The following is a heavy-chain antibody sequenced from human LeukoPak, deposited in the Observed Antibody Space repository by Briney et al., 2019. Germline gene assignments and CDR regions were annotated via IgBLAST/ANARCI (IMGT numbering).Heavy chain of an antibody. CDR1: GYTFTNYA. D-gene: IGHD5-24*01. CDR2: INAGNGNT. V-gene: IGHV1-3*01. CDR3: ARDPTTSGMATYNYFDY. J-gene: IGHJ4*02. Sequence: GASVKVSCKASGYTFTNYAMHWVRQAPGQRLEWMGWINAGNGNTEYSQKFQGRVTITRDTSASTAYMELSSLRSEDTAVYYCARDPTTSGMATYNYFDYWGQGTLVTVSS.